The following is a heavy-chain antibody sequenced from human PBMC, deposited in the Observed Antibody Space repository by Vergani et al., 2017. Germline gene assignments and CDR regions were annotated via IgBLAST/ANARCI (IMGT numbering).Heavy chain of an antibody. CDR1: GGSISSGSYY. CDR2: IYTSGST. D-gene: IGHD3-3*01. Sequence: QVQLQESGPGLVKPSQTLSLTCTVSGGSISSGSYYWSWIRQPAGKGLEWIGRIYTSGSTNYNPSLKSRVTISVDTSKKQFSLKLSSVTAADTAVYYCASSGVVIPYYYYGMDVWGQGTTVTVSS. CDR3: ASSGVVIPYYYYGMDV. V-gene: IGHV4-61*02. J-gene: IGHJ6*02.